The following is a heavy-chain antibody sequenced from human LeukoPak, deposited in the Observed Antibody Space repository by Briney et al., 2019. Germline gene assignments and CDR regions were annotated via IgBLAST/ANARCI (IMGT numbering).Heavy chain of an antibody. CDR1: GGSISSSSYY. Sequence: SETLSLTCTVSGGSISSSSYYWDWIRQPPGKGLEWIGNIYYGGSTYYNPSLKSRVTISIDTSKNQFSLKLSSVTAADTAVYYCARRGYYYDSSGYYYGYWGQGTLVTVSS. CDR3: ARRGYYYDSSGYYYGY. CDR2: IYYGGST. V-gene: IGHV4-39*07. J-gene: IGHJ4*02. D-gene: IGHD3-22*01.